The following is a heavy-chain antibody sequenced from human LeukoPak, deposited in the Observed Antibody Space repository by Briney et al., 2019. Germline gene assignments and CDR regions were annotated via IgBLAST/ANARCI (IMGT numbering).Heavy chain of an antibody. V-gene: IGHV1-18*01. Sequence: ASVKVSCKASGYTFTSYGISWVRQAPGQGVEGMGWISAYNGNTNYAQKLQGRVTMTTDTSTSTAYMELGSLRSDDTAVSYCARVAAGSYLPRSWGQGTLVTVSS. J-gene: IGHJ4*02. D-gene: IGHD1-26*01. CDR3: ARVAAGSYLPRS. CDR1: GYTFTSYG. CDR2: ISAYNGNT.